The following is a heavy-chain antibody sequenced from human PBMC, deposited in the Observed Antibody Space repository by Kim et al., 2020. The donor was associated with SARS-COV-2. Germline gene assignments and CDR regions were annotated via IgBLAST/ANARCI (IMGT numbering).Heavy chain of an antibody. Sequence: ASVKVSCKASGYTFTSYAMNWVRQAPGQGLEWMGWINTNTGNPTYAHGFTGRFVFSLDTSVSTAYLQISSLKAEDTAVYYCARGDYDFWSGYYIPNWFDPWGQGTLVTVSS. J-gene: IGHJ5*02. CDR1: GYTFTSYA. CDR2: INTNTGNP. CDR3: ARGDYDFWSGYYIPNWFDP. D-gene: IGHD3-3*01. V-gene: IGHV7-4-1*02.